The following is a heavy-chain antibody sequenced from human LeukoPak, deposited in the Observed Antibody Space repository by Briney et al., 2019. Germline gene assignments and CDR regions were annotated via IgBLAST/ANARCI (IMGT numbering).Heavy chain of an antibody. V-gene: IGHV1-18*01. J-gene: IGHJ4*02. CDR2: IGAYNGNT. Sequence: SVKASCKVSGYTFSSKGISWVPRAPGQGLEWMGWIGAYNGNTNYAQNFQSRVTMTTDTSTSTAYMELRTLRSDDTAVYYCAKDHQYDFDYWGQGTLVTVSS. D-gene: IGHD2-8*01. CDR3: AKDHQYDFDY. CDR1: GYTFSSKG.